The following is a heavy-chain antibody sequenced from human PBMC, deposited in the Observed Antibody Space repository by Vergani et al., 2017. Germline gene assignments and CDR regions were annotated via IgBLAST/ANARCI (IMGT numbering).Heavy chain of an antibody. CDR2: ISAYNCNT. J-gene: IGHJ4*02. D-gene: IGHD3-3*01. CDR3: ARDAGDVWSGFDY. Sequence: QVQLVQSGAEGKKPGASVKVSCKASGYTFTSYGISWVRQAPGKGLEWMGWISAYNCNTNDEQKLQGRVTMTTDTSTSTAYMERRRLRSDDTAVYYCARDAGDVWSGFDYWGQGTLVTVAS. V-gene: IGHV1-18*01. CDR1: GYTFTSYG.